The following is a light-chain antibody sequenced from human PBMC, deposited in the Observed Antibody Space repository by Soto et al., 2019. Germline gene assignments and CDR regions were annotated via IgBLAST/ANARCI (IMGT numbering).Light chain of an antibody. CDR2: EDN. J-gene: IGLJ2*01. CDR3: QSYDSSNHVV. Sequence: NFMLTQPHSVSESPGKTVTISCTRSSGSIASNYVQWYQQRPGRAPTTVMYEDNQRPSGVPDRFSGSIDSSSNSASLTISGLKTEDEADYYCQSYDSSNHVVFGGGTQLTVL. V-gene: IGLV6-57*04. CDR1: SGSIASNY.